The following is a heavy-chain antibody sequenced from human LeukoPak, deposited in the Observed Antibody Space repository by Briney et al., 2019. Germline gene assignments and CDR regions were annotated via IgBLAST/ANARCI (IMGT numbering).Heavy chain of an antibody. CDR1: DYSISSAYY. J-gene: IGHJ4*02. D-gene: IGHD2-21*02. CDR2: IYHSGST. V-gene: IGHV4-38-2*02. Sequence: SETLSLTCAVSDYSISSAYYWGWSRQPPGRGLEGFGSIYHSGSTDYNQSLKSRVTISVDTSKNQLSLKLRSVTAADTAVYYCARDQAYCGGDCYFDFWGQGTLVTVSS. CDR3: ARDQAYCGGDCYFDF.